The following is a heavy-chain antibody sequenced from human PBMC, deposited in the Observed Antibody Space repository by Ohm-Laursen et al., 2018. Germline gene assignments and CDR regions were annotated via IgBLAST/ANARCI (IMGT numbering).Heavy chain of an antibody. Sequence: SLRLSCAASGFTFNNYYINWVRQAPGKGLEWVSVIYSNGSTYYADSVKGRFFISREYSKNTVYLQMNSLRAEDTAVYYCARDFGSRYLGPHNAFDIWGPGTRVTASS. CDR3: ARDFGSRYLGPHNAFDI. J-gene: IGHJ3*02. V-gene: IGHV3-53*01. D-gene: IGHD3-16*01. CDR1: GFTFNNYY. CDR2: IYSNGST.